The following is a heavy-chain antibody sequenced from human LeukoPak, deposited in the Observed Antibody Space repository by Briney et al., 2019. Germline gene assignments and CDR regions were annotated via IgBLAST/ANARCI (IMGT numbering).Heavy chain of an antibody. Sequence: PGRSLRLSCAASGFTFSSYGMHWVRQAPGKGLEWVAVISYDGSNKYYADSVKGRFTISRDNSKNTLYLQMNTLRAEDTAVYYCARRYSSGWWIDYWGQGTLVTVSS. CDR3: ARRYSSGWWIDY. CDR2: ISYDGSNK. V-gene: IGHV3-30*03. CDR1: GFTFSSYG. J-gene: IGHJ4*02. D-gene: IGHD6-19*01.